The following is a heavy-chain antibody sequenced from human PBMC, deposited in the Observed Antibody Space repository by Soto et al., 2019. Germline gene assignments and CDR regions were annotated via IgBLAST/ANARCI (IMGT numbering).Heavy chain of an antibody. V-gene: IGHV3-48*01. CDR2: ISSSSSTI. J-gene: IGHJ4*02. D-gene: IGHD3-3*01. CDR3: ARDCYDFWSAEWDREYYFDY. CDR1: GFTFSSYS. Sequence: GGSLRLSCAASGFTFSSYSMNWVRQAPGKGLEWVSYISSSSSTIYYADSVKGRFTISRDNAKNSLYLQMNSLRAEDTAVYYCARDCYDFWSAEWDREYYFDYWGQGTLVTVSS.